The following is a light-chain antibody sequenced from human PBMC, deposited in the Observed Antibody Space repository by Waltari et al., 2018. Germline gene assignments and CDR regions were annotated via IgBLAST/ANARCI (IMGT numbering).Light chain of an antibody. J-gene: IGLJ3*02. CDR3: CSYAGSYTWV. Sequence: SALTQPRSVSGSPGPSVTISCTGTTYELGRYHYVSWYQQHPGKPPKLIIFDVTKRPSGVPDRLSGSKSGNTASLTISGLRAEDEAEYYCCSYAGSYTWVFGGGTKLTVV. V-gene: IGLV2-11*02. CDR2: DVT. CDR1: TYELGRYHY.